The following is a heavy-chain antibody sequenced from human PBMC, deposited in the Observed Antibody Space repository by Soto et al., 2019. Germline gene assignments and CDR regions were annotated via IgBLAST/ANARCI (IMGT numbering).Heavy chain of an antibody. J-gene: IGHJ3*02. Sequence: PGGSLRLSCAASGFTFSNAWMSWVRQAPGKGLEWVGRIKSKTDGGTTDYAAPVKGRFTISRDDSKNTLYLQMNSLKTEDTAVYYCTTPALTESVYYYDPDAFDIWGQGTMVTVSS. CDR1: GFTFSNAW. V-gene: IGHV3-15*01. CDR2: IKSKTDGGTT. CDR3: TTPALTESVYYYDPDAFDI. D-gene: IGHD3-22*01.